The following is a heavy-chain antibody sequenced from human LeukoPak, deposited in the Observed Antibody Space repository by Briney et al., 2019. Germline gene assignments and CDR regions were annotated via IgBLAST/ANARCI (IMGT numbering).Heavy chain of an antibody. Sequence: ASVKVSCKASGYTFTSYYMHSVRQAPGQGLEWMGIINPSGGSTSYAQKFQGRVTMTRDTSTSTVYMELSSLRSEDTAVYYCARAEISGGDCHHWGQGTLVTVSS. CDR2: INPSGGST. CDR3: ARAEISGGDCHH. V-gene: IGHV1-46*03. J-gene: IGHJ5*02. D-gene: IGHD2-21*01. CDR1: GYTFTSYY.